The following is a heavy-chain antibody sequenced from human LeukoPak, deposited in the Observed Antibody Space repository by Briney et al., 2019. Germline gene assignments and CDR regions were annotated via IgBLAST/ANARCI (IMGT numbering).Heavy chain of an antibody. CDR2: MNPNSGNT. D-gene: IGHD2-8*02. CDR3: ARAHCTGGFCPALY. CDR1: GYTFTSYD. J-gene: IGHJ4*02. V-gene: IGHV1-8*01. Sequence: ASVKVSCKASGYTFTSYDINWVRQAAGQGLEWLGWMNPNSGNTGYAQQFQGRVTMTRNTSISTAYMELNSLKSEDTAVYYCARAHCTGGFCPALYWGQGTLVTVSS.